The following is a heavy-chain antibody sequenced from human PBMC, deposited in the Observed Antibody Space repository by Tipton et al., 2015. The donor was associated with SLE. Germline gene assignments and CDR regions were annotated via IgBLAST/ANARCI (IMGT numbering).Heavy chain of an antibody. CDR3: ARDFLTNGDLDP. V-gene: IGHV4-59*01. J-gene: IGHJ2*01. CDR2: IYYSGGT. D-gene: IGHD3-10*01. CDR1: GGSMSTYY. Sequence: TLSLTCTVSGGSMSTYYWSWIRLPPGKGLEWIGYIYYSGGTSYNPSLNSRVTISVDTSRNQFSLKLTSVTAADSAVYYCARDFLTNGDLDPGGRGTRFPVSS.